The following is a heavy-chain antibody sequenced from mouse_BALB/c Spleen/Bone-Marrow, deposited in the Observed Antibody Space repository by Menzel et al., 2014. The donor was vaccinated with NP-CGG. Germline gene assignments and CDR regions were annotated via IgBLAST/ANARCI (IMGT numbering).Heavy chain of an antibody. D-gene: IGHD1-1*01. CDR3: ARDNYYGIYWYFDV. CDR2: IRNKANGYTT. V-gene: IGHV7-3*02. Sequence: EVQLVESGGGLVQPGGSLRLSCAHSGFTFTDYYMSWVRQPPGKALEWLGFIRNKANGYTTEYSASVKGRFTISRDNSQSILYLQMNTLRAEDSATYYCARDNYYGIYWYFDVWAQGPRSPSPQ. CDR1: GFTFTDYY. J-gene: IGHJ1*01.